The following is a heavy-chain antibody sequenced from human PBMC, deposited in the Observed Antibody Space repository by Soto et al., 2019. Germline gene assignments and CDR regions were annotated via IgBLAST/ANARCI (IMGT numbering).Heavy chain of an antibody. V-gene: IGHV4-4*02. Sequence: QVQLQESGPGLVKPSGTLSLTCAVSGGSISSSHWWTWVRQSPGQGLEYIGEIFHSGTSNSNPSLKSRVTLSVDKSKNHFSLTLTSVTAADTAVYYCARVVLTITRGAFDAWGQGTLVIVSS. J-gene: IGHJ3*01. CDR2: IFHSGTS. CDR1: GGSISSSHW. D-gene: IGHD3-9*01. CDR3: ARVVLTITRGAFDA.